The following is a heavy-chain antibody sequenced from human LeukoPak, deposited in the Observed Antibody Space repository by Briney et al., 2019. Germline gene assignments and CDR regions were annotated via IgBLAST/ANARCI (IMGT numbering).Heavy chain of an antibody. CDR1: GGSFSGYY. D-gene: IGHD3-10*01. V-gene: IGHV4-34*01. Sequence: PSETLSLTCAVYGGSFSGYYWSWIRQPPGKGLEWIGEINHSGSTNYNPSLKSRVTISVDTSKNQFSLKLSSVTAADTAVYYCARGLRYYYGSGSKYYFDYWGQGTLVTVSS. J-gene: IGHJ4*02. CDR2: INHSGST. CDR3: ARGLRYYYGSGSKYYFDY.